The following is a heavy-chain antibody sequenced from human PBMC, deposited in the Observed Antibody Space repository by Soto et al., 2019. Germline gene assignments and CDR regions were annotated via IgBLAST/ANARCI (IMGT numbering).Heavy chain of an antibody. D-gene: IGHD3-3*01. V-gene: IGHV3-33*01. Sequence: QVQLVESGGGVVQPGRSLRLSCAASGFTFSSYGMHWVRQAPGKGLEWVAVIWYDGSNKYYADSVKGRFTISRDNSKNTLYLQMNSLRAEDTAVYYCARDSAAIYAFWSGSYLPPFDTWGQGTLVTVSS. CDR2: IWYDGSNK. CDR1: GFTFSSYG. J-gene: IGHJ5*02. CDR3: ARDSAAIYAFWSGSYLPPFDT.